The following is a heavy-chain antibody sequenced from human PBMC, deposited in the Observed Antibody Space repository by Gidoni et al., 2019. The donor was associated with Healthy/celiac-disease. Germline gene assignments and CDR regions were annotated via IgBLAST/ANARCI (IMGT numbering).Heavy chain of an antibody. CDR3: ASRHANDPIDY. D-gene: IGHD1-1*01. CDR1: GGSISRSNW. Sequence: QLQLQASRPGLVQPSGTLSLTCAVSGGSISRSNWWSWVRQPPGTGLEWSGEMYHRGRTNYNPSLKSRVTISVDKSKNQFSLKLSSVTAADTAVYYCASRHANDPIDYWGQGTLVTVSS. CDR2: MYHRGRT. J-gene: IGHJ4*02. V-gene: IGHV4-4*02.